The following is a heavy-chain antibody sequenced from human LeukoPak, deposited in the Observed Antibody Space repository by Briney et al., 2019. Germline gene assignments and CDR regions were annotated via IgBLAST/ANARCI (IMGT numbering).Heavy chain of an antibody. Sequence: GGSLRLSCAASGFTFSSYWMHWVRQAPGKGLVWVSRINSDGSSTSYADSVKGRFTISRDNAKNTLYLQMNSLRAEDTAVYYCARGIWLGELFGSYGMDVWGKGTTVTVSS. CDR2: INSDGSST. J-gene: IGHJ6*04. V-gene: IGHV3-74*01. D-gene: IGHD3-10*01. CDR1: GFTFSSYW. CDR3: ARGIWLGELFGSYGMDV.